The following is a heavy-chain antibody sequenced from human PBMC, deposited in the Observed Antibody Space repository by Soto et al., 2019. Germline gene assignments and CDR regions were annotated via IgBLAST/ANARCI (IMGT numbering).Heavy chain of an antibody. D-gene: IGHD5-12*01. CDR1: GDSVSSNSAA. V-gene: IGHV6-1*01. CDR2: TYYRSKWYN. CDR3: ATARVDIVANDAFDI. J-gene: IGHJ3*02. Sequence: SQTLSLTCAISGDSVSSNSAAWNWIRQSPSRGPEWLGRTYYRSKWYNDYAVSVKSRITINPDTSKNQFSLQLNSVTPEDTAVYYCATARVDIVANDAFDIWGQGTMVTVSS.